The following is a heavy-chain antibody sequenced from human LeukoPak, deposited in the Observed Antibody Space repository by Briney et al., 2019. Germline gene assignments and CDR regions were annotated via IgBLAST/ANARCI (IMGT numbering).Heavy chain of an antibody. V-gene: IGHV4-59*01. CDR2: IYYSGST. D-gene: IGHD6-13*01. J-gene: IGHJ3*02. Sequence: SETLSLTCTVSGGSISSYYWSWIRQHPGKGLERIGYIYYSGSTNYNPSLKSRVTISVDTSKNQFSLKLSSVTAADTAVYYCARDYAAAGAFDIWGQGTMVTVSS. CDR3: ARDYAAAGAFDI. CDR1: GGSISSYY.